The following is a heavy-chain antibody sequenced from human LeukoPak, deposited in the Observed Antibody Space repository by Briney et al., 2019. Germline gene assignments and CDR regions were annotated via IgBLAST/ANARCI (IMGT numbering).Heavy chain of an antibody. D-gene: IGHD5-18*01. J-gene: IGHJ6*04. Sequence: GGSLRLSCAASGFTFSSYWMSWVRQAPGKGLEWVANITQDGSEKYYVDSVKGQFTISRDNAENSLYLQMNSLRGEDTAVYYCARCAVFYSYGIHVCYYGMDVWGKGNTVTVSS. CDR3: ARCAVFYSYGIHVCYYGMDV. CDR1: GFTFSSYW. V-gene: IGHV3-7*01. CDR2: ITQDGSEK.